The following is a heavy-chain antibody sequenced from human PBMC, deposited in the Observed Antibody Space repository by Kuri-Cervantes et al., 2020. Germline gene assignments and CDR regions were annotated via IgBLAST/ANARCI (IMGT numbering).Heavy chain of an antibody. V-gene: IGHV3-74*01. Sequence: GESLKISCAGSGFAFSSYWMHWVRQAPGKGLVWVSGISWNSGSIGYADSVKGRFTISRDNAKNSLYLQMNSLRAEDTAVYYCARKAKTRQDDFWSGYYDDGPTFDYWGQGTLVTVSS. J-gene: IGHJ4*02. CDR3: ARKAKTRQDDFWSGYYDDGPTFDY. CDR2: ISWNSGSI. CDR1: GFAFSSYW. D-gene: IGHD3-3*01.